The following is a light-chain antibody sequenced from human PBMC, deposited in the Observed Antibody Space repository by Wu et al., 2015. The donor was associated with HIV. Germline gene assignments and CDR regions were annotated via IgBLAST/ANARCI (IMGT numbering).Light chain of an antibody. V-gene: IGKV3-20*01. CDR3: QQYVTSIT. Sequence: EIVLTQSPGTLSLSPGERATLSCRASQSVTNNYLAWHQQKPGQAPRVLIYGASSRATGIPDRFSGGGSGTDFSLTISRLEPEDFAVYYCQQYVTSITFGQGTRLEIK. J-gene: IGKJ5*01. CDR2: GAS. CDR1: QSVTNNY.